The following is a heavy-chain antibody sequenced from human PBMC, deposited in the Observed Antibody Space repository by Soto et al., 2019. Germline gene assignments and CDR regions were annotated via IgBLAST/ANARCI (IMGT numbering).Heavy chain of an antibody. CDR1: GYSFTSYW. D-gene: IGHD6-19*01. Sequence: GESLKISCKGSGYSFTSYWIAWVRQMPGKGLDWMGIIYPGDSDTRYSPSFQGQVTISADKSISTAHLQWRSLKASDSAMYYCARLEVAGLEYCGQGTLVTVSS. CDR2: IYPGDSDT. V-gene: IGHV5-51*01. J-gene: IGHJ4*02. CDR3: ARLEVAGLEY.